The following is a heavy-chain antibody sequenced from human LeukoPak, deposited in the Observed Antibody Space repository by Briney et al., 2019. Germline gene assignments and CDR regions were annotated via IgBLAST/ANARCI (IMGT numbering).Heavy chain of an antibody. D-gene: IGHD5-12*01. CDR2: ISSSGSTI. V-gene: IGHV3-48*03. Sequence: GGSLRLSCAASGFTFSSYEMNWVRQAPGKGLEGVSYISSSGSTIYYADSVKGRFTISRDNAKNSLYLQMNSLRAEDTAVYYCARVSGYDWGEDYWGQGTLVTVSS. CDR1: GFTFSSYE. CDR3: ARVSGYDWGEDY. J-gene: IGHJ4*02.